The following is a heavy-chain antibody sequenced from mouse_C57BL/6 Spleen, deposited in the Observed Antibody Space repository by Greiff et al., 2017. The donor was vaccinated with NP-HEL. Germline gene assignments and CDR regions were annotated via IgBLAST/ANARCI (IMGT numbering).Heavy chain of an antibody. Sequence: QVQLQQSGPGLVQPSQCLSITCTVSGFSLTSYGVHWVRQSPGKGLEWLGVIWSGGSTDYNAAFISRLSISKDNSKSQVFFKMNSLQADDTAIYYCAGYYYGRDYAMDYWGQGTSVTVSS. CDR1: GFSLTSYG. D-gene: IGHD1-1*01. CDR3: AGYYYGRDYAMDY. V-gene: IGHV2-2*01. J-gene: IGHJ4*01. CDR2: IWSGGST.